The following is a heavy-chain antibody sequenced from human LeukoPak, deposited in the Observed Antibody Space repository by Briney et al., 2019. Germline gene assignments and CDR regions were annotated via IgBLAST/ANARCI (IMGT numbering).Heavy chain of an antibody. D-gene: IGHD1-26*01. V-gene: IGHV4-34*01. J-gene: IGHJ6*02. CDR2: INHSGRT. CDR3: SGLLPPISYYYYSGMDV. CDR1: GGSFSGYY. Sequence: SETLSLTRAVCGGSFSGYYWSWIRQPPGKGREGSGEINHSGRTNYNPYLKSRVTISVDTSKNQFSLKQSSVTAPDTAVYYCSGLLPPISYYYYSGMDVWGQGTTVIVSS.